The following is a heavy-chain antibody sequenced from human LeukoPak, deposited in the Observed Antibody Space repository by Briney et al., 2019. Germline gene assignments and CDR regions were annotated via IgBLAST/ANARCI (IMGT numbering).Heavy chain of an antibody. D-gene: IGHD2-2*01. CDR2: IKKDGTAN. CDR3: ASLLWGGGFGI. Sequence: WVSIIKKDGTANSYVHSVKGRFTLSRATAKNSLYLQIDSLRAEDTAVYYCASLLWGGGFGIWGQGTXVTVSS. J-gene: IGHJ3*02. V-gene: IGHV3-7*01.